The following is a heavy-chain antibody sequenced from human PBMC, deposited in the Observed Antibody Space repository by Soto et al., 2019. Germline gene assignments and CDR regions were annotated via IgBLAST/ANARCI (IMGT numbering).Heavy chain of an antibody. D-gene: IGHD3-22*01. Sequence: GGSLRLSCAASGFTFSSYAMHWVRQAPGKGLEWVAVISYDGSNKYYADSVKGRFTISRDNSKNTLYLQMNSLRAEDTAVYYCAREGITMIVVVMFDYWGQGTLVT. CDR3: AREGITMIVVVMFDY. J-gene: IGHJ4*02. CDR2: ISYDGSNK. CDR1: GFTFSSYA. V-gene: IGHV3-30-3*01.